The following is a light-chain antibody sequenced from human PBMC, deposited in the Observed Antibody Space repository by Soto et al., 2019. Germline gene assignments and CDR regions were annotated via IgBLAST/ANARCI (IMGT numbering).Light chain of an antibody. J-gene: IGLJ2*01. CDR3: AAWDDSLNGPV. Sequence: QSVLTQPPSASGTPGQRVTISCSGSSSNIGSHTVNWYQQLPGTAPKLLIYSNNQRPSGVPDRFSGSKSVTSASLAISGLQSADEGDYYCAAWDDSLNGPVFGGGTKLTVL. V-gene: IGLV1-44*01. CDR1: SSNIGSHT. CDR2: SNN.